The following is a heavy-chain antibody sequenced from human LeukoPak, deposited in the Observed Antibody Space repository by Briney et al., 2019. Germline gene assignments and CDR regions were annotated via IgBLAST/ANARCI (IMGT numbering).Heavy chain of an antibody. Sequence: GGSLRLSCAASGFTFISYTMSWVRQAPGKGLEWVSSISGSADSTYYADSVRGRFTISRDNSKNALYLQMNSLRAEDTAVYYCAKDVFVAAVPGGFDPWGQGTQVTVSS. V-gene: IGHV3-23*01. CDR1: GFTFISYT. J-gene: IGHJ5*02. CDR3: AKDVFVAAVPGGFDP. D-gene: IGHD6-13*01. CDR2: ISGSADST.